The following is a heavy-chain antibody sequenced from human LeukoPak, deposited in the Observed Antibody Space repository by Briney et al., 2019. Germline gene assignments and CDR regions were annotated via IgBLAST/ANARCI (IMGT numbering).Heavy chain of an antibody. D-gene: IGHD2-21*02. CDR2: ISGSGGKT. V-gene: IGHV3-23*01. CDR1: GFTFSSFA. J-gene: IGHJ3*02. Sequence: GGSLTLSCAASGFTFSSFALNWVRQAPGKGPEWVSAISGSGGKTWYADSVKGRFTISRDHSKNTLYLQMNSLRAEDTAVYYCAKDPIVFNSGDYYLGAFNIWGQGTMVTVSS. CDR3: AKDPIVFNSGDYYLGAFNI.